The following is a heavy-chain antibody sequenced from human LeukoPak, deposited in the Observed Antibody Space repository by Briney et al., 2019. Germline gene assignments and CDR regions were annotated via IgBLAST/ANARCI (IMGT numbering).Heavy chain of an antibody. Sequence: SETLSLTCSVSGYSITSGYYWGWIRQAPGKGLEWIGIFYYSGTTHYNPSLKSRVTISVDTSKNQLSLILSSVTAADTAVYHCARVTVTTATFDYWGQGTLVTVSS. CDR2: FYYSGTT. D-gene: IGHD4-17*01. CDR1: GYSITSGYY. J-gene: IGHJ4*02. CDR3: ARVTVTTATFDY. V-gene: IGHV4-38-2*02.